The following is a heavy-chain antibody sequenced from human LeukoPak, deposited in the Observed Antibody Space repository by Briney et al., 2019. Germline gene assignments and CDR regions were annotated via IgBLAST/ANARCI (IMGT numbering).Heavy chain of an antibody. CDR2: THYSGST. V-gene: IGHV4-59*01. J-gene: IGHJ3*02. CDR1: GGSISSYY. Sequence: SETLSLTCTVSGGSISSYYWSWLRQPPGKGLEYIGYTHYSGSTNYNPSLKSRVTISLDTSGNQFSLKLSSVTAADTAVYYCASGYCGGACQLGGVDMWGQGTMVTVSS. CDR3: ASGYCGGACQLGGVDM. D-gene: IGHD2-21*02.